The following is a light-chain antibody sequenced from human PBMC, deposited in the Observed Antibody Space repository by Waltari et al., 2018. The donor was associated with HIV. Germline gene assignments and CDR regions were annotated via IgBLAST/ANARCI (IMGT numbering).Light chain of an antibody. CDR3: ATWDLDLPGGWV. V-gene: IGLV1-51*01. Sequence: QFVLTQPPSVSATPWQRITISCSGDNSNIGQTYVSWYQCHPGAVPRLHIYGNDKRPAGVPDRFSGSKSGTSATLAIARLQGGDEGDYYCATWDLDLPGGWVFGGGTKVTV. CDR1: NSNIGQTY. CDR2: GND. J-gene: IGLJ3*02.